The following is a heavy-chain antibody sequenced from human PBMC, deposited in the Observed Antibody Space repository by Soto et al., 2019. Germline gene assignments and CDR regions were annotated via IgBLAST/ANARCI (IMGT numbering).Heavy chain of an antibody. CDR1: GGSFSGYY. J-gene: IGHJ5*02. V-gene: IGHV4-34*01. CDR3: AGAPKAVVPAAKNWFDP. Sequence: SETLSLTCAVYGGSFSGYYWSWIRQPPGKGLEWIGEINHSGSTNYNPSLKSRVTISVDTSKNQFSLKLGSVTAADTAVYYCAGAPKAVVPAAKNWFDPWGQGTLVTVSS. D-gene: IGHD2-2*01. CDR2: INHSGST.